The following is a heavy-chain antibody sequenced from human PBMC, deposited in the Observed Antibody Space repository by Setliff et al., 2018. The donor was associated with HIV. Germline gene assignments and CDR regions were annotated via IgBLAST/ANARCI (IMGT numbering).Heavy chain of an antibody. CDR3: ARAYNVYDYRFDSSGYDY. CDR2: TKYDGSES. Sequence: GGSLRLSCAASGFNVSPYTLTWVRQVPGKGLEWVSNTKYDGSESYYVDSVKGRFIASTDNAKNLLFLEMNSLKAEDTAVYYCARAYNVYDYRFDSSGYDYWGQGTLVTVSS. D-gene: IGHD3-22*01. CDR1: GFNVSPYT. J-gene: IGHJ4*02. V-gene: IGHV3-7*03.